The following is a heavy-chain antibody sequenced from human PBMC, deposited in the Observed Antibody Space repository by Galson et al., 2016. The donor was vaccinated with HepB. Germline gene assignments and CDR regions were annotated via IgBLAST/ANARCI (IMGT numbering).Heavy chain of an antibody. CDR3: ARGDSSGWYDVDYFDY. V-gene: IGHV1-46*01. Sequence: SVKVSCKASGYTLTYYYMHWVRQAPGQGLEWMGIINPSGGSTTYAQKFQGRVTMTRDTSTSTVHMELRRLKSADPAVYFCARGDSSGWYDVDYFDYWGQGTLVTVSS. CDR1: GYTLTYYY. CDR2: INPSGGST. J-gene: IGHJ4*02. D-gene: IGHD6-19*01.